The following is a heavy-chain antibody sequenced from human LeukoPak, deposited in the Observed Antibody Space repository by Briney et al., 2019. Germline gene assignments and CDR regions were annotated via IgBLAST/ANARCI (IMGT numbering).Heavy chain of an antibody. CDR1: GGTFSSYA. Sequence: SVKVSCKASGGTFSSYAISWVRQAPGQGLEWMGGIIPIFGTANYAQKFQGRVTITADESTSTAYMELSSLRSEDTAVYYCAMYTDMAPFAFDIWGQGTMVTVSS. CDR2: IIPIFGTA. J-gene: IGHJ3*02. D-gene: IGHD5-18*01. V-gene: IGHV1-69*13. CDR3: AMYTDMAPFAFDI.